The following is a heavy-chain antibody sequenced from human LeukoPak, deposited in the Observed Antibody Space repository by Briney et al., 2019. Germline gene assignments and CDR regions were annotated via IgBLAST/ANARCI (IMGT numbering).Heavy chain of an antibody. Sequence: GGSLRLSFSASGXPFSSYAMHWVRQAPGKGLEYVSAISDSGGSTYYADSVKGRFTISRDNSKNTLYLQMSSLRAEDTAVYYCVKGYCSGGSCQDFDYWGQGTLVTVSS. D-gene: IGHD2-15*01. CDR2: ISDSGGST. V-gene: IGHV3-64D*09. CDR3: VKGYCSGGSCQDFDY. J-gene: IGHJ4*02. CDR1: GXPFSSYA.